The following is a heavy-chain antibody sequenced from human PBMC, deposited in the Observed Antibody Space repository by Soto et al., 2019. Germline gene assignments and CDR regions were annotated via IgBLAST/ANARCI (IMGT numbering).Heavy chain of an antibody. Sequence: GGSLRLSCAASGFTFSSYGMHWVRQAPGKGLEWVAVISYDGSNKYYADSVKGRFTISRDNSKNTLYLQMNSLRAEDTAVYYCAGYFGVVIYWGQGTLVTAPQ. CDR2: ISYDGSNK. CDR3: AGYFGVVIY. V-gene: IGHV3-30*03. J-gene: IGHJ4*02. D-gene: IGHD3-3*01. CDR1: GFTFSSYG.